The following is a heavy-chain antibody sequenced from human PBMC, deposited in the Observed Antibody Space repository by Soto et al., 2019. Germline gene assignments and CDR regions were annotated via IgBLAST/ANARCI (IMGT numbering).Heavy chain of an antibody. CDR3: ASLKDYYFHF. J-gene: IGHJ4*02. V-gene: IGHV4-31*03. CDR1: GGSVSSGGYF. Sequence: QVQLQESGPGLVKPSQTLSLTCTVSGGSVSSGGYFWSWIRQHPETGLEWIGYISSKGITYYKSSLESRFSISWDTSKNQFSLMLPSVTAADTAVYYCASLKDYYFHFWGQGILVTVSS. CDR2: ISSKGIT.